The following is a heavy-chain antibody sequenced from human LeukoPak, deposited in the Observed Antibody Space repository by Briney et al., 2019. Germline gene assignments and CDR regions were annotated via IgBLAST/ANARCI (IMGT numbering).Heavy chain of an antibody. CDR1: GGSISSSSYY. D-gene: IGHD3-10*01. CDR3: ARERYYGSGSYYY. V-gene: IGHV4-39*02. CDR2: IYYSGST. J-gene: IGHJ4*02. Sequence: PSETLSLTCTVSGGSISSSSYYWGWIRQPPGKGLEWIGSIYYSGSTYYNPSLKSRVTISVDTSKNQFSLKLSSVTAADTAVYYCARERYYGSGSYYYWGQGTLVTVSS.